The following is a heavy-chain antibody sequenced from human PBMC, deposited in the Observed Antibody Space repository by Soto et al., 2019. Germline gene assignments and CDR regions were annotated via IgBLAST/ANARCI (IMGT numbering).Heavy chain of an antibody. D-gene: IGHD3-10*01. J-gene: IGHJ5*01. Sequence: QVQLVESGGGLVKPGGSLRLSCAASGFTFSDYDMSWIRQAPGKGLEWVSYITRSTTYTNYADSVKGRFTISRDNAKNSLNLQMNSLRVDDTAVYYFKRGPHYRTPGSYFRTAMFDSWGQGTLVTVSS. V-gene: IGHV3-11*05. CDR3: KRGPHYRTPGSYFRTAMFDS. CDR1: GFTFSDYD. CDR2: ITRSTTYT.